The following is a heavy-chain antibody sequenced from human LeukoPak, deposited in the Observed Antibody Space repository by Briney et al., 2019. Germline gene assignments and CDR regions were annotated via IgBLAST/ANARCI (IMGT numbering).Heavy chain of an antibody. V-gene: IGHV1-46*01. D-gene: IGHD2-8*02. CDR2: INPGGDNT. CDR1: GYTFTKSY. CDR3: ARDRTEWFDP. Sequence: GASVKVSCKASGYTFTKSYIHWVRQAPGQRLEWMGLINPGGDNTDYAQNFQGRVTMTRDTSISTAYMALSRLRSDDTAVYYCARDRTEWFDPWGQGTLVTVSS. J-gene: IGHJ5*02.